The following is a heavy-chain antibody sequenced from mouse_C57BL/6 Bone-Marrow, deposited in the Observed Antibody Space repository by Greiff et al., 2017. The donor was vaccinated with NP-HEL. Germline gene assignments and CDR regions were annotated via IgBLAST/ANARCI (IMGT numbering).Heavy chain of an antibody. CDR1: GFTFSSYA. Sequence: EVKLVESGGGLVKPGGSLKLSCAASGFTFSSYAMSWVRQTPEKRLEWVATISDGGSYTYYPDNVKGRFTISRDNAKNNLYLQMSHLKSEDTAMYYCARAWHYFDYWGQGTTLTVSS. CDR3: ARAWHYFDY. CDR2: ISDGGSYT. V-gene: IGHV5-4*03. J-gene: IGHJ2*01.